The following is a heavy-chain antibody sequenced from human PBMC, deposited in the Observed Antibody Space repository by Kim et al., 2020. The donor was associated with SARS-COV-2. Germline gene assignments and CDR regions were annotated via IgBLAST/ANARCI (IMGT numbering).Heavy chain of an antibody. V-gene: IGHV6-1*01. D-gene: IGHD4-4*01. Sequence: DYAVSVKSRITINPDTSKNQFSLQLNSVTPEDTAVYYCARGCRVVSNLDVWGQGTTVTVSS. J-gene: IGHJ6*02. CDR3: ARGCRVVSNLDV.